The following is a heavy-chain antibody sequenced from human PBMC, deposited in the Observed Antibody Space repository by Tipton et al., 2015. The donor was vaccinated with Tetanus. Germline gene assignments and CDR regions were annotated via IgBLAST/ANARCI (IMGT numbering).Heavy chain of an antibody. V-gene: IGHV4-39*01. D-gene: IGHD2/OR15-2a*01. CDR3: ARHLTYTHTSRYFVY. Sequence: TLSLTCTVSGASISSSRRFDCGWIRQPPGKGLEWIGTISYSGSTSYSPSLKSRVTMSVDTSRNQFSLNLTSVTAADTAVYYCARHLTYTHTSRYFVYWGLGTLVSVSS. CDR1: GASISSSRRFD. CDR2: ISYSGST. J-gene: IGHJ4*02.